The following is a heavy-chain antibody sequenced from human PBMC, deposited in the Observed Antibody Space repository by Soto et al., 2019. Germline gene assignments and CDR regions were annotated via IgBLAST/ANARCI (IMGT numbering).Heavy chain of an antibody. CDR3: ARGIATGQLDP. J-gene: IGHJ5*02. CDR2: INPDNGNT. D-gene: IGHD2-15*01. CDR1: GYTFTRYT. V-gene: IGHV1-3*01. Sequence: ASVKVSCKASGYTFTRYTMNWVRQAPGQRLEWMGWINPDNGNTKSSQKFQDRVIITRDTSASTAYMDLSSLRSEDTSVYYCARGIATGQLDPWGQGTLVTVSS.